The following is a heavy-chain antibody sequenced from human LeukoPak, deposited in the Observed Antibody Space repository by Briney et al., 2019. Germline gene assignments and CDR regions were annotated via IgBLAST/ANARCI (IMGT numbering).Heavy chain of an antibody. Sequence: GGSLRLSCEASGFTFNIYSMNWVRQVPGKGLEWVSSISSQSVYIYYADSVKGRFAISRANAKKSLYLQMNSLTAEDTAVYFCSRDLDCTVTTCFGGDDGFDIWGRGTMVTVSS. J-gene: IGHJ3*02. V-gene: IGHV3-21*01. CDR3: SRDLDCTVTTCFGGDDGFDI. CDR1: GFTFNIYS. D-gene: IGHD2-8*02. CDR2: ISSQSVYI.